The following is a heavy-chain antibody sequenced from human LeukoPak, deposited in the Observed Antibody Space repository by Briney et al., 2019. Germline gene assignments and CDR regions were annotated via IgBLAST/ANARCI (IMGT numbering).Heavy chain of an antibody. CDR1: GGSISSSNW. Sequence: PSETLSLTCAVSGGSISSSNWWSWVSQPPGQGLEWIGEIYHSGSTNYTPSLTSRVPISVDKSKNQFSLKLSSVTAADTAVYYCAREGGVGGMSFDYWGQGTLVAVSS. CDR2: IYHSGST. D-gene: IGHD3-10*01. J-gene: IGHJ4*02. V-gene: IGHV4-4*02. CDR3: AREGGVGGMSFDY.